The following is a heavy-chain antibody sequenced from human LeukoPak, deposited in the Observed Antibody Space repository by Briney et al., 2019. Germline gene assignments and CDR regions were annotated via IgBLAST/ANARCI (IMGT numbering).Heavy chain of an antibody. J-gene: IGHJ3*02. CDR2: INHSGST. D-gene: IGHD3-10*01. CDR1: GGSFSGYY. Sequence: SETLSLTCAVYGGSFSGYYWSWIRQPPGKGLEWIGEINHSGSTNYNPSLKSRVTISVDTSKNQFSLKLSSVTAADTAVYYCASNYYGSRTPAFDIWGQGTMVTVSS. CDR3: ASNYYGSRTPAFDI. V-gene: IGHV4-34*01.